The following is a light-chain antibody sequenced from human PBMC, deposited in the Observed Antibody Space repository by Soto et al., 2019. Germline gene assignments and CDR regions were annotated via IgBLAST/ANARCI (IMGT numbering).Light chain of an antibody. CDR3: QQYGSSPPRT. V-gene: IGKV3-20*01. CDR1: QSVSNDF. Sequence: EIVLTQSPGILSLSPGERGTLSCRASQSVSNDFLAWYQQKPGQAPRLLIYGASTRATDVPDRFSGSGSGADFTLSISRLEPEDFAVYYCQQYGSSPPRTFGQGNKVDIK. CDR2: GAS. J-gene: IGKJ1*01.